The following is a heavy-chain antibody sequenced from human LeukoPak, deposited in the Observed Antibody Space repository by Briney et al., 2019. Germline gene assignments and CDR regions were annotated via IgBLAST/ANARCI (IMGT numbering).Heavy chain of an antibody. CDR3: ARGYGSGSYYGAKRRYFDY. CDR2: IYYSGST. J-gene: IGHJ4*02. V-gene: IGHV4-39*01. Sequence: SETLSLTCTVSGGSISSSSYYWGWIRQPPGKGLEWIGSIYYSGSTYYNPSLKSRVTISVDTSKNQFSLKLSSVTAADTAVYYCARGYGSGSYYGAKRRYFDYWGQGTLVTVSS. D-gene: IGHD3-10*01. CDR1: GGSISSSSYY.